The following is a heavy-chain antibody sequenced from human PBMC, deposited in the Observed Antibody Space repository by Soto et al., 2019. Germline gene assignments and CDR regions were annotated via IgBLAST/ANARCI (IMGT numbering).Heavy chain of an antibody. D-gene: IGHD1-26*01. CDR2: VSASGLNT. CDR1: GFTFSSYS. Sequence: PGGSLRLSCAASGFTFSSYSMAWVRQAPGKGLEWVSGVSASGLNTDYADPVKGRFYISRDNSKNTVSLHMNSLRAEDTATYYCAHAYGGRSLYWGQGTLVTVSS. CDR3: AHAYGGRSLY. J-gene: IGHJ4*02. V-gene: IGHV3-23*01.